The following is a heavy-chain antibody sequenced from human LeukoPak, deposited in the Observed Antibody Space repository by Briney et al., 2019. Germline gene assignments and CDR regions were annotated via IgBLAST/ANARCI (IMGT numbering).Heavy chain of an antibody. Sequence: SETLSLTCAVYGWSFSGYYWSWIRQPPGKGLEWVGVINDSGSTNYNPSRKSRLTISVNTAKNHFCVKLTAITAADTAVYYCARTGYGSGSTWGQGTLVTVSS. V-gene: IGHV4-34*01. CDR3: ARTGYGSGST. J-gene: IGHJ5*02. D-gene: IGHD3-10*01. CDR1: GWSFSGYY. CDR2: INDSGST.